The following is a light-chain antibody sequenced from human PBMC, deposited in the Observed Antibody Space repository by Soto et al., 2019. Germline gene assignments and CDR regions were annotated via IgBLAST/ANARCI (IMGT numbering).Light chain of an antibody. CDR1: QTVRKNY. J-gene: IGKJ1*01. CDR3: QQYVKSPWT. V-gene: IGKV3-20*01. CDR2: GAS. Sequence: EIVLTQSPATLSLSAGERATLTCRASQTVRKNYLAWYKQKPGQAPRLLLYGASRRATGIPDRFSGSGSGTEFTLTISRLEPEDFEVYYCQQYVKSPWTFGQGTKVDIK.